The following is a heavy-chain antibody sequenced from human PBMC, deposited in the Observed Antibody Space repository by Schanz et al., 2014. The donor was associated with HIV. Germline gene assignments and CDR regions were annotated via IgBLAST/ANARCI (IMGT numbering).Heavy chain of an antibody. Sequence: VQLVESGGGLVQPGRSLRLSCAASGFTFSSYGMHWVRQAPVKGLEWVAVISYDGSNKYYADSVKGRFTISRDNSKNTLYLQMNSLRAEDTAVYYCAKEATVVTLAFDIWGQGTMVTVSS. CDR1: GFTFSSYG. V-gene: IGHV3-30*18. CDR2: ISYDGSNK. CDR3: AKEATVVTLAFDI. J-gene: IGHJ3*02. D-gene: IGHD4-17*01.